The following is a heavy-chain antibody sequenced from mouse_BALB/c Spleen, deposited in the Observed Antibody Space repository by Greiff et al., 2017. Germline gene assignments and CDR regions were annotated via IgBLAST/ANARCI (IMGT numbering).Heavy chain of an antibody. Sequence: EVQLQESGPSLVKPSQTLSLTCSVTGDSITSGYWNWIRKFPGNKLEYMGYISYSGSTYYNPSLKSRISITRDTSKNQYYLQLNSVTTEDTATYYCARYYGSSYPLAYWGQGTLVTVSA. CDR2: ISYSGST. J-gene: IGHJ3*01. CDR3: ARYYGSSYPLAY. D-gene: IGHD1-1*01. CDR1: GDSITSGY. V-gene: IGHV3-8*02.